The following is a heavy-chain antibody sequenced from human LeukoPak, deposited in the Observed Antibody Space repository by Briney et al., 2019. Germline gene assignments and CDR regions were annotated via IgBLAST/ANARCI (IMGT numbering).Heavy chain of an antibody. J-gene: IGHJ4*02. CDR2: ISGGSSNI. CDR1: GFTFSSYS. CDR3: ARALIGDYDKLDY. Sequence: GGSLRLSCAASGFTFSSYSMYWVRQAPGKGLEWVSYISGGSSNIYYADSVQGRFTISRDNAKNSLYLQMNSLRAEDTAVYHCARALIGDYDKLDYWGQGTLVTVSS. V-gene: IGHV3-48*01. D-gene: IGHD4-17*01.